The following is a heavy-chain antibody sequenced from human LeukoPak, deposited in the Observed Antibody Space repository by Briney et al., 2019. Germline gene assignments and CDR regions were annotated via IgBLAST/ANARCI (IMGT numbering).Heavy chain of an antibody. CDR1: GFTFTSYS. CDR3: ARDGNPFDY. V-gene: IGHV3-48*02. Sequence: PGGCLRLSCAASGFTFTSYSMNWVRQAPGKGLEWISYISSSSTIYYAHSVKGRFTISRDNAKNSLYLQMNSLRDEDTAVYYCARDGNPFDYWGQGTLVTVSS. CDR2: ISSSSTI. D-gene: IGHD1-14*01. J-gene: IGHJ4*02.